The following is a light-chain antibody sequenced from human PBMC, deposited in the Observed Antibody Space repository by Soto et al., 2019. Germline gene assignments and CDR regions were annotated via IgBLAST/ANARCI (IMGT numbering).Light chain of an antibody. CDR2: EVS. J-gene: IGLJ1*01. CDR3: SSYTSSSTVGV. V-gene: IGLV2-14*01. Sequence: QSALTQPASVSGSPGQSITVSCTGTSSDIGAYDYVSWYQQHPGKAPKVIISEVSKRPSGVSHRFSGSKSGNTASLTISGLQAEDEADYYCSSYTSSSTVGVFGTGTQVTVL. CDR1: SSDIGAYDY.